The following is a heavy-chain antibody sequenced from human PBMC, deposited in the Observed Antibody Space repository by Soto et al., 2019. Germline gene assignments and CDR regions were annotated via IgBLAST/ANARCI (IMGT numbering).Heavy chain of an antibody. V-gene: IGHV1-3*01. CDR2: INAGNGNP. J-gene: IGHJ6*02. CDR1: GGTFSSYA. CDR3: ARDKLGSGFGMDV. Sequence: ASVKVSCKASGGTFSSYAISWVRQAPGQRLEWMGWINAGNGNPKYSQKFQGRVTITRDTSASTAYMELSSLRSEDTAVYYCARDKLGSGFGMDVWGQGTTVTVSS. D-gene: IGHD3-10*01.